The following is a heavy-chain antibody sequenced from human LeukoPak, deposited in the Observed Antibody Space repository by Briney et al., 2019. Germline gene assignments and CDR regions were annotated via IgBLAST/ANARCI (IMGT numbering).Heavy chain of an antibody. D-gene: IGHD4-17*01. CDR2: INHSGST. CDR1: GGSFSGYY. Sequence: SETLSLTCAVYGGSFSGYYWSWIRQPPGKGLEWIGEINHSGSTNYNPSLKSRVTISVDTSKNQFSLKLSSVTAADTAVYYCARTRPTVTMGGWYFDLWGRGTLVTVSS. J-gene: IGHJ2*01. V-gene: IGHV4-34*01. CDR3: ARTRPTVTMGGWYFDL.